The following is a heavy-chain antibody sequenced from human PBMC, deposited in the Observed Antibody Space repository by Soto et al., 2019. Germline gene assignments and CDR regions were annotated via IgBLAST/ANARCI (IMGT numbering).Heavy chain of an antibody. CDR2: ISYDGSNK. V-gene: IGHV3-30-3*01. Sequence: GGSLRLSCAASGFTFSSYAMHWVRQAPGKGLEWVAVISYDGSNKYYADSVKGRFTISRDNSKNTLYLQMNSLRAEDTAVYYCARDGVTIFEPQYYFDYWGQGTLVTVSS. D-gene: IGHD3-3*01. CDR3: ARDGVTIFEPQYYFDY. J-gene: IGHJ4*02. CDR1: GFTFSSYA.